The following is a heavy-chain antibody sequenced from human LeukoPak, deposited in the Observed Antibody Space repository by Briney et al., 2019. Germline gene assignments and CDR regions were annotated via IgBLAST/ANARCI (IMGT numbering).Heavy chain of an antibody. CDR3: AKEGSGSYYYMDV. Sequence: GGSLRLSCAASGFTFSSYEMNWVRQAPGKGLEWVSYISSSGSTIYYADSVKGRFTISRDNSKNTLYLQMNSLRAEDTAIYYCAKEGSGSYYYMDVWGKGTTVTISS. V-gene: IGHV3-48*03. CDR2: ISSSGSTI. D-gene: IGHD3-10*01. J-gene: IGHJ6*03. CDR1: GFTFSSYE.